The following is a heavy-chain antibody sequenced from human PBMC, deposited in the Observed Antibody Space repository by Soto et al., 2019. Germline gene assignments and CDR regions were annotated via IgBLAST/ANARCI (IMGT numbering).Heavy chain of an antibody. J-gene: IGHJ3*02. Sequence: KPSETLSLTCAVSGGSISSGGYSWSWIRQPPGKGLEWIGYIYHSGSTYYNPSLKSRVTISVDRSKNQFSLKLSSVTAADTAVYYCARVRAHYYDSSAPDAFDIWGQGTMVTVSS. D-gene: IGHD3-22*01. CDR1: GGSISSGGYS. CDR3: ARVRAHYYDSSAPDAFDI. V-gene: IGHV4-30-2*01. CDR2: IYHSGST.